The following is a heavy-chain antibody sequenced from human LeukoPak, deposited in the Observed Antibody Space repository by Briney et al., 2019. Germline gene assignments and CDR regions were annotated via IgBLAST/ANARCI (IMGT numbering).Heavy chain of an antibody. D-gene: IGHD2-15*01. CDR1: GYTFTSYY. Sequence: ASVKVSCKASGYTFTSYYMHWVRQAPGQGLEWMGIINPSGGSTSYAQKFQGRVTMTRDMSTSTVYMELSSLRSEDTAVYYCARAACSGGSCYLLDYWGQGTLVTVSS. V-gene: IGHV1-46*01. CDR2: INPSGGST. J-gene: IGHJ4*02. CDR3: ARAACSGGSCYLLDY.